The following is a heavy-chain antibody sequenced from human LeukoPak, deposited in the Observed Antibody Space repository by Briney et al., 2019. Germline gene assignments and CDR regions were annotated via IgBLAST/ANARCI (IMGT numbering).Heavy chain of an antibody. CDR3: ARESFAARWD. V-gene: IGHV3-7*01. D-gene: IGHD6-6*01. J-gene: IGHJ4*02. Sequence: GGSLRLSCAASGFTFYDYGMTWVRQAPGKGLEWVANIKQDGSEKYFVDSVKGRFTISRDNAKNSLYLQMNSLRAEDTAVYYCARESFAARWDWGQGTLVTVSS. CDR1: GFTFYDYG. CDR2: IKQDGSEK.